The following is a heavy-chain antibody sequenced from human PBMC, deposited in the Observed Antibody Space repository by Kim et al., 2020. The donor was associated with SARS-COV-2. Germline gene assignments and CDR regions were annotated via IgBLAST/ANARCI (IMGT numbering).Heavy chain of an antibody. CDR3: ARDSVVGVRGVIPRGYYGMDV. D-gene: IGHD3-10*01. V-gene: IGHV4-38-2*02. CDR2: IYHSGST. Sequence: SETLSLTCTVSGYSISSGYYWGWIRQPPGKGLEWIGSIYHSGSTYYNPSLKSRVTISVDTSKNQFSLKLSSVTAADTAVYYCARDSVVGVRGVIPRGYYGMDVWGQGTTVTVSS. J-gene: IGHJ6*02. CDR1: GYSISSGYY.